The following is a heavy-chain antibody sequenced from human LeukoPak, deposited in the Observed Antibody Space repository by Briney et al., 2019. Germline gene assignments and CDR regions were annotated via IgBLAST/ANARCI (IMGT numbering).Heavy chain of an antibody. D-gene: IGHD2-2*02. V-gene: IGHV3-53*05. CDR2: IYSGGST. CDR3: AKGGRGTYCSSTSCYSALGFDY. CDR1: GFTVSSNY. Sequence: GGSLRLSCAASGFTVSSNYMSWVRQAPGKGLEWVSVIYSGGSTYYADSVKGRFTISRDNSKNTLYLQMNSLRAEDTAVYYCAKGGRGTYCSSTSCYSALGFDYWGQGTLVTVSS. J-gene: IGHJ4*02.